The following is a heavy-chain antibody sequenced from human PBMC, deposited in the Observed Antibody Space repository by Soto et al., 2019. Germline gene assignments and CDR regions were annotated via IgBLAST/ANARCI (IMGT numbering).Heavy chain of an antibody. D-gene: IGHD2-15*01. V-gene: IGHV1-18*01. CDR3: ARFERGQYRYCSGGSCYSGPDAFDI. J-gene: IGHJ3*02. Sequence: ASVKVSCKASGSTFTRYGISWVRQAPGQGLEWMGWISAYNGNTNYAQKLQGRVTMPTDTSTGTAYMELRSLRSDDTAVYYCARFERGQYRYCSGGSCYSGPDAFDIWGQGTMVTVSS. CDR2: ISAYNGNT. CDR1: GSTFTRYG.